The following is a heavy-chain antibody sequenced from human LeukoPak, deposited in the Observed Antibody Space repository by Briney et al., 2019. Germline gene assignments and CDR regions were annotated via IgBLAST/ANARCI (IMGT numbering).Heavy chain of an antibody. CDR2: IYSGGST. Sequence: GGSLRLSCAASGFTVSSNYMSWVRQAPGKGLEWVSVIYSGGSTYYADSVKGRFTISRDNSKNTLYLQMNGLRAEDTAVYYCARDDWSGYYPGAFDIWGQGTMVTVSS. CDR3: ARDDWSGYYPGAFDI. V-gene: IGHV3-53*01. CDR1: GFTVSSNY. D-gene: IGHD3-3*01. J-gene: IGHJ3*02.